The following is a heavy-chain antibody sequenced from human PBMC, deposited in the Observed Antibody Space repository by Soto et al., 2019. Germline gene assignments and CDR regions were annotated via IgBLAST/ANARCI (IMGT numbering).Heavy chain of an antibody. CDR1: GGTFSNYA. D-gene: IGHD6-13*01. V-gene: IGHV1-69*01. Sequence: QVRLVQSGAEVKKPGSSVKVSCKASGGTFSNYAITWLRLAPGQGLEWLGGIIPVFGKVNYAQKFQGRVTITADESTSTAYMELNRLRSEDTAVYYCARDNPYTNSFGKWFEPWGQGTLVIVS. J-gene: IGHJ5*02. CDR2: IIPVFGKV. CDR3: ARDNPYTNSFGKWFEP.